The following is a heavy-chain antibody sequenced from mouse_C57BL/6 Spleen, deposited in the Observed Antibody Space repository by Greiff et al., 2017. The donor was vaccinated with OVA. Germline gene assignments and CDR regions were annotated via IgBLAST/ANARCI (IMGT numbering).Heavy chain of an antibody. CDR1: GYSITSGYY. CDR3: ARDQPYYYGSNVYAMDY. Sequence: EVQLQESGPGLVKPSQSLSLTCSVTGYSITSGYYWNWIRQFPGNKLEWMGYISYDGSNNYNPSLKNRISITRDTSKNQFFLKLNSVTTEDTATYYCARDQPYYYGSNVYAMDYWGQGTSVTVSS. J-gene: IGHJ4*01. D-gene: IGHD1-1*01. V-gene: IGHV3-6*01. CDR2: ISYDGSN.